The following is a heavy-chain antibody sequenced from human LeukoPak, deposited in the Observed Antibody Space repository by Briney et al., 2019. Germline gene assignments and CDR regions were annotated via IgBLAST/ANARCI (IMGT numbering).Heavy chain of an antibody. D-gene: IGHD3-3*01. Sequence: GGSLRLSCAASGFTFSTYSMNWVRQAPGKGPEWVSYISSSSSAIYYADSVKGRFTISRDNAKSSLSLQMNSLRAEDTAVYYCARDLRYNFWSGSYLSVDYIGYWGQGALVTVSS. CDR2: ISSSSSAI. V-gene: IGHV3-48*01. CDR1: GFTFSTYS. J-gene: IGHJ4*02. CDR3: ARDLRYNFWSGSYLSVDYIGY.